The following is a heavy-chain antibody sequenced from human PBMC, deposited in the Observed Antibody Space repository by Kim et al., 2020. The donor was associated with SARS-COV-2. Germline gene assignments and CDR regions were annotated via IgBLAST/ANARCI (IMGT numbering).Heavy chain of an antibody. J-gene: IGHJ4*02. CDR3: ARPTGYTTSWYWFDY. Sequence: PSLKSRVTISVDPSKNQFSLKLTSVTAADTAVYYCARPTGYTTSWYWFDYWGQGTLVTVSS. V-gene: IGHV4-61*07. D-gene: IGHD6-13*01.